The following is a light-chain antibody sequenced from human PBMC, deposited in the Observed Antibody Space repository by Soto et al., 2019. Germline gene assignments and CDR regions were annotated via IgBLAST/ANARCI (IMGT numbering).Light chain of an antibody. V-gene: IGLV2-14*01. J-gene: IGLJ2*01. CDR1: SSDVGGYNY. CDR2: EVS. CDR3: SSYTSSSTVI. Sequence: QSALPQPASVSGSPGHSITISCTGTSSDVGGYNYVSWYQQHPGKAPKLMIYEVSNRPSGVSNRFSGSKSGNTASLTISGLQAEDEADYYCSSYTSSSTVIFGGGTKLTVL.